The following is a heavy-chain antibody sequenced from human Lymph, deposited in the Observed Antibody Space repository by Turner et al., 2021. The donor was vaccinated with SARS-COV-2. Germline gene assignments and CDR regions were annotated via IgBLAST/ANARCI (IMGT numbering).Heavy chain of an antibody. CDR3: ARGFDY. Sequence: QVRLQESGPGLVKPSGTLSLTCTVSGGSISSYYWSWIRQPPGKGLEWIGYIYYSGSTNYNPSLKSRVTISVDTSKNQFSLRLSSVTAADTAVYYCARGFDYWGQGTLVTVSS. CDR1: GGSISSYY. CDR2: IYYSGST. J-gene: IGHJ4*02. V-gene: IGHV4-59*08.